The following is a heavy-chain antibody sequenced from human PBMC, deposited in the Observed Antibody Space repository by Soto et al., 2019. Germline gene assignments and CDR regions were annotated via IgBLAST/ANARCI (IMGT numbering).Heavy chain of an antibody. J-gene: IGHJ4*02. D-gene: IGHD2-2*01. Sequence: SETLSLTCTVSGDSMSSSGYYWGWIRQPPGKGLEWIGSINYSGNTYYNPSLKSRVTISVDTSKSQFSLKLGSVTAADTAVYYCARLDFRYCSSITCTDFDSWGQGTLVTVSS. CDR1: GDSMSSSGYY. CDR2: INYSGNT. V-gene: IGHV4-39*01. CDR3: ARLDFRYCSSITCTDFDS.